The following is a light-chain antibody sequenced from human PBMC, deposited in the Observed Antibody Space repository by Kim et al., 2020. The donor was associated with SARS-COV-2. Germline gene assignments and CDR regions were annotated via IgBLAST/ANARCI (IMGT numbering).Light chain of an antibody. CDR2: GAS. CDR3: QQYAGSLPNA. V-gene: IGKV3-20*01. J-gene: IGKJ2*01. Sequence: EIVLTQSPGTLSLSPGERASLSCRASEIISSSHLAWYQQKPGQAPRLLIYGASSRATGIPDRFSGSASGRDFTLTIRRLEPEDFAVYYCQQYAGSLPNAFGQGTKLEI. CDR1: EIISSSH.